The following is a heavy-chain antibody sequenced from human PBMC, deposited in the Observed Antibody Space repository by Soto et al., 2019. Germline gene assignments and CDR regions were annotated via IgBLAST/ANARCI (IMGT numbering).Heavy chain of an antibody. D-gene: IGHD2-15*01. V-gene: IGHV1-46*01. CDR2: INPSDGST. CDR1: GYTFTSSY. CDR3: ARPPRARGYCSGGSCYSPHY. J-gene: IGHJ4*02. Sequence: ASVKVSCKASGYTFTSSYMHWVRQAPGQGLEWMGIINPSDGSTSYAQKFQGRVTMTRDTYTSTVYMELSSLSSEDTAVYYCARPPRARGYCSGGSCYSPHYWGQGTPVTVSS.